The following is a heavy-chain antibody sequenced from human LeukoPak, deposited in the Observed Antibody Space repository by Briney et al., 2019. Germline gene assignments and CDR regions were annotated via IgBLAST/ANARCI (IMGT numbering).Heavy chain of an antibody. CDR1: GFTVSSNY. CDR3: ARGAGYSYGLDY. Sequence: GGSLRLSCAASGFTVSSNYVSWVRQAPGKGLEWVSVIYSGGSTYYADSVKGRFTISRDNSKNTLYLQMNSLRAEDTAVYYCARGAGYSYGLDYWGQGTLVTVSS. V-gene: IGHV3-53*01. D-gene: IGHD5-18*01. J-gene: IGHJ4*02. CDR2: IYSGGST.